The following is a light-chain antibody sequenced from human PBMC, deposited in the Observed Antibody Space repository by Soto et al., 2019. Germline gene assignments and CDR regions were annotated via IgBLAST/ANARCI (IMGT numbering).Light chain of an antibody. CDR1: QGISSA. Sequence: AIQLTQSPSSLSASVGDRVTITCRASQGISSALAWYQQKPGKAPKLLIYDASSLESGVPSRFSGSGSGTDFTLTISSLQPEDFATDYCQQFNSDPPLTFGGGTKVEIK. CDR2: DAS. V-gene: IGKV1-13*02. CDR3: QQFNSDPPLT. J-gene: IGKJ4*01.